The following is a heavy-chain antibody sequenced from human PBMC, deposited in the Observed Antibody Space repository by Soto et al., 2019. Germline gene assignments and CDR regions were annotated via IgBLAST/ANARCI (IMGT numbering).Heavy chain of an antibody. CDR2: ITGSGSDT. J-gene: IGHJ4*02. D-gene: IGHD3-10*01. CDR3: AKLGSSAWSPHYYFDY. Sequence: EVQLLESGGGLVQPGGSLRLSCAASGFTFNNYAMGWVRQAPGKGLEWVSAITGSGSDTYYLDSVKGRFTISRDNSKNTLLLQVNSLRAEDTAIYYCAKLGSSAWSPHYYFDYWGQGTLVTVSS. CDR1: GFTFNNYA. V-gene: IGHV3-23*01.